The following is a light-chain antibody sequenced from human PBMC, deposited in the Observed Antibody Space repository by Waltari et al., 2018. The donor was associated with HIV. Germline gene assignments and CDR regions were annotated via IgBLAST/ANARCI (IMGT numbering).Light chain of an antibody. Sequence: QSALTQPPSASGSPGQSVTFSCTGTSSDVGGYYYVSWYQQHPGKAPKLMSYELSNRPSGCPERCSGSKSGNTACLTVSGLQAEDEADDYCSSDASSNAYVFGTGTKVTVL. V-gene: IGLV2-8*01. CDR1: SSDVGGYYY. CDR3: SSDASSNAYV. J-gene: IGLJ1*01. CDR2: ELS.